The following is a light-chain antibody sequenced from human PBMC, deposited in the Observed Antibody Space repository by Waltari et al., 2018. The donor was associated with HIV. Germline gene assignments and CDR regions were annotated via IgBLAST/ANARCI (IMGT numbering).Light chain of an antibody. CDR2: KTS. Sequence: DIQMTQSPSTLSASVGDRVTITCRAGQSITNWLAWYQQKPGKAPKLLIYKTSQLKSGVPPRFSGSGSGTEFTLTISSLQPDDFATYYCQQVNSFPITFGQGTRLEIK. J-gene: IGKJ5*01. CDR3: QQVNSFPIT. CDR1: QSITNW. V-gene: IGKV1-5*03.